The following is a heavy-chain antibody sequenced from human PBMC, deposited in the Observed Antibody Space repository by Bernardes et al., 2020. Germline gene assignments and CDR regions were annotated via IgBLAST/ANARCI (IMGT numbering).Heavy chain of an antibody. V-gene: IGHV3-48*02. D-gene: IGHD3-3*01. CDR2: ISSSSSTI. Sequence: GGSLRLSCAASGFTFSSYSMNWVRQAPGKGLEWVSYISSSSSTIYYADSVKGRFTISRDNAKNSLYLQMNSLRDEDTAVYYCARDVGTYYDFWSGYHSNWFDPWGQGTLVTVSS. J-gene: IGHJ5*02. CDR1: GFTFSSYS. CDR3: ARDVGTYYDFWSGYHSNWFDP.